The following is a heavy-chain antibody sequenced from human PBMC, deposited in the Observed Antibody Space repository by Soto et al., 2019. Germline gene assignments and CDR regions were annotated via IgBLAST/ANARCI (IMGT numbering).Heavy chain of an antibody. CDR1: GFTFSRYA. CDR3: TRAPTLSCVGAACYVS. D-gene: IGHD2-21*01. J-gene: IGHJ5*02. CDR2: VDSFSNFI. V-gene: IGHV3-21*01. Sequence: GGSLRLSCAASGFTFSRYAMNWVRQAPGKGREWVADVDSFSNFIYYADSVRGRFSISRDSAGNSLFLHMANLRAEDTAVYYCTRAPTLSCVGAACYVSWGQGTRVTVS.